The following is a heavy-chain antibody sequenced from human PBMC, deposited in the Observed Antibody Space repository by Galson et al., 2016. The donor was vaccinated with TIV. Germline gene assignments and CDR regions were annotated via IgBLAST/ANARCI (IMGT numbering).Heavy chain of an antibody. CDR2: IKQEGNEK. Sequence: LRLSCAASGFTFGSYWMSWVRQAPRKGLEWVANIKQEGNEKYYVDSVKGRFTISRDNAKNSLYLQMNSLRAEDTAVYYCARVRPAVFGTILGVPANHWFDPWGQGSLVSVSS. CDR3: ARVRPAVFGTILGVPANHWFDP. J-gene: IGHJ5*02. D-gene: IGHD3-3*01. V-gene: IGHV3-7*01. CDR1: GFTFGSYW.